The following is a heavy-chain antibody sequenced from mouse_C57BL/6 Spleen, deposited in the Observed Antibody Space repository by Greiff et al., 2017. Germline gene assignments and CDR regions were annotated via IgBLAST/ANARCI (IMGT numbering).Heavy chain of an antibody. V-gene: IGHV1-20*01. CDR1: GYSFTGYF. CDR2: INPYNGDT. CDR3: ARSLDGYQGAMDY. Sequence: EVKLQQSGPELVKPGDSVKISCKASGYSFTGYFMNWVMQSHGKSLEWIGRINPYNGDTFYNQKFKGKATLTVDKSSSTAHMELRSLTSEDSAVYYCARSLDGYQGAMDYWGQGTSVTVSS. D-gene: IGHD2-3*01. J-gene: IGHJ4*01.